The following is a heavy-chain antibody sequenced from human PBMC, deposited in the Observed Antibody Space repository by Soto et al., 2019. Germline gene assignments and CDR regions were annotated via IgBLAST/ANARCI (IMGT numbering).Heavy chain of an antibody. CDR3: ARDYYDRKGYYSGMDV. J-gene: IGHJ6*02. CDR1: GGSFSGYY. Sequence: PSETLSLTCAVYGGSFSGYYWSWIRQPPGKGLEWIGEINHSGSTNYNPSLKSRVTISVDTSKNQFSLKLSSVTAADTAVYYCARDYYDRKGYYSGMDVWGQGTTVTVS. D-gene: IGHD3-22*01. V-gene: IGHV4-34*01. CDR2: INHSGST.